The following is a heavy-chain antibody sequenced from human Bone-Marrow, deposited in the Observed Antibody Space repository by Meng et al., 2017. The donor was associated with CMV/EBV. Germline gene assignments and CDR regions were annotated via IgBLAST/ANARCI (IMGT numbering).Heavy chain of an antibody. CDR1: GFTFSSYA. CDR3: ARVGVPAAIGYYYGMDV. Sequence: GESLKISCAASGFTFSSYAMHWVRQAPGKGLEWVAVISYDGSNKYYADSVKGRFTISRVNSKNTLYLQMNSLRAEDTAVYYCARVGVPAAIGYYYGMDVWGQGTTVTVSS. D-gene: IGHD2-2*02. CDR2: ISYDGSNK. J-gene: IGHJ6*02. V-gene: IGHV3-30*04.